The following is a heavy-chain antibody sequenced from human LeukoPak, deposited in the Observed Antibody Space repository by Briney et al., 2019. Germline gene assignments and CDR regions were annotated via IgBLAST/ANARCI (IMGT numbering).Heavy chain of an antibody. CDR3: ARGSGKSFLDY. V-gene: IGHV3-7*01. CDR2: IQPDGSEK. D-gene: IGHD1-26*01. Sequence: GGSLRLSCAASGFTLSDYWMSWVRQAPGKGLEWVADIQPDGSEKYYVDSVKGRFTISRDNARNSLYLQLNSLRAEDTAFYYCARGSGKSFLDYWGQGTLVTVSS. CDR1: GFTLSDYW. J-gene: IGHJ4*02.